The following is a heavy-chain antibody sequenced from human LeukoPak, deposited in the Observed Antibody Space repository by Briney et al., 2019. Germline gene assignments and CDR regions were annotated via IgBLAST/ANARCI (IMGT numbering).Heavy chain of an antibody. J-gene: IGHJ4*02. CDR3: ANGWGNRYFDH. CDR1: GFTFSSYS. CDR2: ISSSSSTI. V-gene: IGHV3-48*01. D-gene: IGHD7-27*01. Sequence: GGSLRLSCAASGFTFSSYSMNWVRQAPGKGLEWVSYISSSSSTIYYAAAVKGRFTIPRDNSKNTLYLQMNSLRAEDTALYYCANGWGNRYFDHWGQGTLVTVSS.